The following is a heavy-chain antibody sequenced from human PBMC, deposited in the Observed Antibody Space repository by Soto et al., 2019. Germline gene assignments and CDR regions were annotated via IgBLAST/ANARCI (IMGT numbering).Heavy chain of an antibody. V-gene: IGHV4-31*03. D-gene: IGHD3-16*02. Sequence: QVQLQESGPGLVKPSQTLSLTCTVSGGSISSGGYYWSWIRQHPGKGLEWIGYISYSGSTYYNPSLTSRVTISVDTSKNQFSLKLNSVTAADTAVYYCAREYYDYVWGSYPDYWGQGTLVTVSS. CDR3: AREYYDYVWGSYPDY. J-gene: IGHJ4*02. CDR1: GGSISSGGYY. CDR2: ISYSGST.